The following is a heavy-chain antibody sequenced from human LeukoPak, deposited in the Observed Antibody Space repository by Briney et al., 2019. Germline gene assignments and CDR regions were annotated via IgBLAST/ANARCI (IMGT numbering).Heavy chain of an antibody. V-gene: IGHV7-4-1*02. D-gene: IGHD2-2*01. J-gene: IGHJ4*02. CDR1: GYTFTSYA. CDR2: INTNTGNP. CDR3: ARYPFNCSSTSCYEMALDY. Sequence: ASVKVSCKASGYTFTSYAMNWVRQAPGQGLEWVGWINTNTGNPTYAQGFTGRFVFSLDTSVSTAYLQISSLKAEDTAVYYCARYPFNCSSTSCYEMALDYWGQGTLVTVSS.